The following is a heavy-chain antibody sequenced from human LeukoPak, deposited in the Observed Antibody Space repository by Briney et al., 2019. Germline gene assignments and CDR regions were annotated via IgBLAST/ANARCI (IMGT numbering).Heavy chain of an antibody. V-gene: IGHV4-34*01. D-gene: IGHD1-26*01. Sequence: SETLSLTCTVSGGSISSYYWSWVRQPPGKGLEWIGEINHSGSTNYNPSLKSRVTISVDTSKNQFSLKLSSVTAADTAVYYCARHDIGELANFGYWGQGTLVTVSS. J-gene: IGHJ4*02. CDR2: INHSGST. CDR1: GGSISSYY. CDR3: ARHDIGELANFGY.